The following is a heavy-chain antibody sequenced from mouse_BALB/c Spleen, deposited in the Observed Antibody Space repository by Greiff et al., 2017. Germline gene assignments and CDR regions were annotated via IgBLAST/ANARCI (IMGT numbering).Heavy chain of an antibody. V-gene: IGHV5-6-2*01. Sequence: EVQVVESGGGLVNLGGSLKLSCAASGFTFSSYYMSWVRQTPEKRLELVAAINSNGGSTYYPDTVKGRFTISRDNAKNTLYLQMSSLKSEDTALYYCARRGVAYYFDYWGQGTTLTVSS. CDR2: INSNGGST. CDR1: GFTFSSYY. D-gene: IGHD1-1*02. J-gene: IGHJ2*01. CDR3: ARRGVAYYFDY.